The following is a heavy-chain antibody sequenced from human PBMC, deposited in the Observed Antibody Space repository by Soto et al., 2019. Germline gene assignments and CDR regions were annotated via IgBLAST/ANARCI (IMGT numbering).Heavy chain of an antibody. CDR3: AREADRHGYVRDY. V-gene: IGHV4-31*03. Sequence: QVQLQESGPGLVKPSQTLSLTCTVSGGSISSGGYYWSWIRQHPGKGLEWIGYIYYSGSTYYNPSLTSRVTISVDTSKNQSSLKLSSVTAADTAVYYCAREADRHGYVRDYWGQGTLVTVSS. CDR2: IYYSGST. J-gene: IGHJ4*02. CDR1: GGSISSGGYY. D-gene: IGHD5-18*01.